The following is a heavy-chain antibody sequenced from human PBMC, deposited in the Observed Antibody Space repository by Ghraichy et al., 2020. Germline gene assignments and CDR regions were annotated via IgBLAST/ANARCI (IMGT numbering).Heavy chain of an antibody. V-gene: IGHV1-18*01. CDR3: ARGGLIAVAATGPNYFDY. Sequence: SVKVSCKASGYTFTSYGISWVRQAPGQGLEWMGWISAYNGNTNYAQKLQGRVTMTTDTSTSTAYMELRSLRSDDTAVYYCARGGLIAVAATGPNYFDYWGQGSLVTVSS. D-gene: IGHD6-19*01. CDR1: GYTFTSYG. CDR2: ISAYNGNT. J-gene: IGHJ4*02.